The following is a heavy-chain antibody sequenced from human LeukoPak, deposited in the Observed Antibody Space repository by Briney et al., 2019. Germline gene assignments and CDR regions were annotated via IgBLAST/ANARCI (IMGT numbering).Heavy chain of an antibody. Sequence: SETLSLTCTVSGGSISSGGYYWSWVRQHPGKGLEWIGYIYYSGSTYYNPPLKSRVTISVDTSKNQFSLKLSSVTAADTAVYYCARDRDGEYYYYYYGMDVWGQGTTVTVSS. CDR3: ARDRDGEYYYYYYGMDV. CDR1: GGSISSGGYY. V-gene: IGHV4-31*03. J-gene: IGHJ6*02. CDR2: IYYSGST. D-gene: IGHD5-24*01.